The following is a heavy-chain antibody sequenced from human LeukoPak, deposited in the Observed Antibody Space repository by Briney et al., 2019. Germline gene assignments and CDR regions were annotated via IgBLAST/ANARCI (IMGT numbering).Heavy chain of an antibody. D-gene: IGHD3-22*01. CDR1: GYTFTSYG. CDR3: ERDLEDSSGYEYYYYYGMDV. V-gene: IGHV1-18*01. CDR2: ISAYNGNT. J-gene: IGHJ6*02. Sequence: GASVKVSCKASGYTFTSYGISWVRQAPGQGLEWMGWISAYNGNTNYAQKLQGRVTMTTDTSTSTAYMELRSLRSDDTAVYYCERDLEDSSGYEYYYYYGMDVWGQGTTVTVSS.